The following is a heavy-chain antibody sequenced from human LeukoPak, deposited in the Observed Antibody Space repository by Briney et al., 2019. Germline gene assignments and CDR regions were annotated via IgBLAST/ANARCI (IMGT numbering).Heavy chain of an antibody. Sequence: GASVKVSCKASGGTFSSYAISWVRQAPGQGLEWMGGIIPIFGTANYAQKFQGRVTITTDESTSTAYMELSSLRSEDTAVYYCARLSGSYDGGAFDIWGQGTMVTVPS. J-gene: IGHJ3*02. CDR3: ARLSGSYDGGAFDI. V-gene: IGHV1-69*05. CDR2: IIPIFGTA. D-gene: IGHD1-26*01. CDR1: GGTFSSYA.